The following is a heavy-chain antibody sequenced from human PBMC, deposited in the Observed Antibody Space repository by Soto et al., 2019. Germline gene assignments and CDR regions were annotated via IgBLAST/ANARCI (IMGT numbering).Heavy chain of an antibody. CDR2: ISYDGSNE. J-gene: IGHJ4*02. V-gene: IGHV3-30*03. Sequence: GSLRLSCEASGFTFSNYGTHWVRQAPGEGLEWVAHISYDGSNEHYTDSVKGRFTISRDNAKNSMYLEMNSLRAEDTAVYYCARVMVRGYSFDYWGQGTPVTVSS. D-gene: IGHD3-10*01. CDR3: ARVMVRGYSFDY. CDR1: GFTFSNYG.